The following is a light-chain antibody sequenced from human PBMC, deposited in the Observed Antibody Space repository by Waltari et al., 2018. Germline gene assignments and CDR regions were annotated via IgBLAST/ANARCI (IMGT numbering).Light chain of an antibody. Sequence: MSASVGDRVSITCQASQDISIYLSWYQQKPGKAPKVLIYDASNLETGVPSRFTGSRSGTDFTFTISSLQPEDIATYYCQQYKDLPRTFGQGTKVEI. J-gene: IGKJ1*01. CDR2: DAS. CDR3: QQYKDLPRT. CDR1: QDISIY. V-gene: IGKV1-33*01.